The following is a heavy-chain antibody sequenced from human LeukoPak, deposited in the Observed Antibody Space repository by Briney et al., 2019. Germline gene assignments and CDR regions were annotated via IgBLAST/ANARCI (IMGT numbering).Heavy chain of an antibody. CDR3: ARDLYGDYVGYFDY. CDR2: ISAYNGNT. D-gene: IGHD4-17*01. J-gene: IGHJ4*02. V-gene: IGHV1-18*01. CDR1: GYTFTSYG. Sequence: ASVKVSCKASGYTFTSYGISWVRQAPGRGLEWMGWISAYNGNTNYAQKLQGRVTMTTDTSTSTAYMELRSLRSDDTAVYYCARDLYGDYVGYFDYWGQGTLVTVSS.